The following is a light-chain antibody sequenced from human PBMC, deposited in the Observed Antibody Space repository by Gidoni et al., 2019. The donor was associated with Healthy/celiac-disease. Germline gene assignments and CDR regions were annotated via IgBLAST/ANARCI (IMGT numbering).Light chain of an antibody. Sequence: DIQMTQSPSTLSASVGDRVTITCRASQSISSWLAWYQQKPGKAPKLLIYKASSLESGVPSRFSGSGSGTEFTLTISSLQPDDVATYYCQQYNSYSRTFXXXTKVEIK. CDR2: KAS. J-gene: IGKJ1*01. CDR1: QSISSW. V-gene: IGKV1-5*03. CDR3: QQYNSYSRT.